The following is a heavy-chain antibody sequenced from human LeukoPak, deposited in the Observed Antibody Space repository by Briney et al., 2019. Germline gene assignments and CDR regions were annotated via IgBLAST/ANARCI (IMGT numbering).Heavy chain of an antibody. Sequence: GGSLRLSCAASGFTFSSYWMTWVRQAPGKGLEWVSVIYSGGSTYYADSVKGRFTISRDNAKDSLYLHMNSLRVEDTAVYYCARDRSGGTYTRQDSWGQGTLVTVSS. CDR2: IYSGGST. CDR3: ARDRSGGTYTRQDS. D-gene: IGHD2-15*01. CDR1: GFTFSSYW. J-gene: IGHJ4*02. V-gene: IGHV3-66*01.